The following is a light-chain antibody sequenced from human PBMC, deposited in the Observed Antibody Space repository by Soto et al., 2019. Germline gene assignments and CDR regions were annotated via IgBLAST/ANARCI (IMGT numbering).Light chain of an antibody. J-gene: IGKJ5*01. CDR2: GAS. V-gene: IGKV3-20*01. CDR3: QQYGGSPIT. CDR1: QSVSRR. Sequence: VFAPFSGPLSLSPGGRGPLSCGASQSVSRRLAWYQQRPGQSPRLLISGASMRASGVPVRFIGSGSGTDFTLTITRLEPEDFAVYYCQQYGGSPITFGLGTRLEIK.